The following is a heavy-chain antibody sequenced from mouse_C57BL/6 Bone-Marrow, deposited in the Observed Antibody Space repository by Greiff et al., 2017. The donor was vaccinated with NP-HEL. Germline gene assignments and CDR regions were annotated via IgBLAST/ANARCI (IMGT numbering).Heavy chain of an antibody. Sequence: EVQLQQSGPGMVKPSQSLSLTCTVPGYSITSGYDWHCIRHFPGNKLEWMGYISYSGSTNYNPSLKSRISITHDTSKNHFFLKLNSVTTEDTATYYCARGGLSDYYAMDYWGQGTSVTVSS. J-gene: IGHJ4*01. D-gene: IGHD1-1*02. CDR2: ISYSGST. CDR1: GYSITSGYD. V-gene: IGHV3-1*01. CDR3: ARGGLSDYYAMDY.